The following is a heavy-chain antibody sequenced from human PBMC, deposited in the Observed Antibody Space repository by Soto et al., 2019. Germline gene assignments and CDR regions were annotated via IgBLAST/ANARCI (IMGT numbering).Heavy chain of an antibody. D-gene: IGHD3-10*01. CDR2: IFVGGIT. Sequence: PGGSLRLSCEASGFTFSSYGMTWVRQAPGKGLEWVSSIFVGGITFYADSVKGRFTISRDNSQNTLYLQMTRLKVDDTAVYYCAKDGSYYDFDYWGQGTQVTVSS. CDR1: GFTFSSYG. CDR3: AKDGSYYDFDY. J-gene: IGHJ4*02. V-gene: IGHV3-23*01.